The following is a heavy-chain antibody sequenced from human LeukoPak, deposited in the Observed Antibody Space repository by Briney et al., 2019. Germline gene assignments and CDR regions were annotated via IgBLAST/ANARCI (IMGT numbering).Heavy chain of an antibody. CDR2: INHSGST. Sequence: PSETLSLTCAVYGGSFSSYYWSWIRQPPGKGLEWIGEINHSGSTNYNPSLKSRVTISVDTSKNQFSLKLSSVTAADTAVYYCARSSFMVRIFDYWGQGTLVTVSS. D-gene: IGHD3-10*01. J-gene: IGHJ4*02. V-gene: IGHV4-34*01. CDR1: GGSFSSYY. CDR3: ARSSFMVRIFDY.